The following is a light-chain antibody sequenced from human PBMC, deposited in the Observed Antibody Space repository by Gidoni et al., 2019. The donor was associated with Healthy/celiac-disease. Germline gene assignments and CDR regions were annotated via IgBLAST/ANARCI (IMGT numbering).Light chain of an antibody. CDR2: GAY. V-gene: IGKV3-20*01. CDR1: QSVSSSY. Sequence: EIVLTQSPGTLSLSPGERATLSCRASQSVSSSYLAWYQQKPGQAPRLLIYGAYIRATGIPDRFSGSGSGTDFTLTISRLEPEDFAVYYCQQYGSSLWTFGQGTKVEIK. J-gene: IGKJ1*01. CDR3: QQYGSSLWT.